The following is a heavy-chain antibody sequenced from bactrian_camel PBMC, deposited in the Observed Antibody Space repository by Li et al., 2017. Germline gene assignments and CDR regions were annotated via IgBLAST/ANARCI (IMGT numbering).Heavy chain of an antibody. CDR3: ATDRCTYCSDGGCPPYRVLSRSKYNN. CDR1: GYTYNNKC. D-gene: IGHD2*01. CDR2: IYSPTGRT. J-gene: IGHJ4*01. Sequence: VQLVESGGGSVQAGGSPRLSCTASGYTYNNKCMGWFRQAPGKEREGVAAIYSPTGRTYYAGSVKGRFTISQDNAKNTVYLQMDNLKPEDTAMYYCATDRCTYCSDGGCPPYRVLSRSKYNNWGQGTQVTVS. V-gene: IGHV3S40*01.